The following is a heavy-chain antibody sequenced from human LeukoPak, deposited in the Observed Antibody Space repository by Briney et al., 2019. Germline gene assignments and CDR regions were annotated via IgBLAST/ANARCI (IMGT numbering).Heavy chain of an antibody. J-gene: IGHJ4*01. CDR2: IDPKSGGT. CDR3: ARAYSSGWYGSTDY. CDR1: GYTFIDYY. Sequence: ASVKVSCKASGYTFIDYYMHWVRQAPGQGLEWMGWIDPKSGGTSYAQKFQDRVAMIRDTSISTAYMELTRLRSDDTAVYYCARAYSSGWYGSTDYWGHGTLVTVSS. V-gene: IGHV1-2*02. D-gene: IGHD6-19*01.